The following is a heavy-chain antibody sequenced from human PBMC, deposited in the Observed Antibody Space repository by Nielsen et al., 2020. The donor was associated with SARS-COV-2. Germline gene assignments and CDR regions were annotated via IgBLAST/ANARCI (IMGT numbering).Heavy chain of an antibody. V-gene: IGHV3-13*01. J-gene: IGHJ4*02. CDR1: GFTFSSYD. Sequence: GGSLRLSCAASGFTFSSYDMHWVRQATGKGLEWVSAIGTAGDTYYPGSVKGRFTISRENAKNSLYLQMNSLRAGDTAVYYCAKELHDYVWGSYRYTPGVGFDYWGQGTLVTVSS. CDR2: IGTAGDT. CDR3: AKELHDYVWGSYRYTPGVGFDY. D-gene: IGHD3-16*02.